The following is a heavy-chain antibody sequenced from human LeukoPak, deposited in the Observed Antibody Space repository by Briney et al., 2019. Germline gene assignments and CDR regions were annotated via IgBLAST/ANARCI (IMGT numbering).Heavy chain of an antibody. CDR2: INWNGGSI. J-gene: IGHJ6*03. D-gene: IGHD3-10*01. CDR3: ARVAPYYYGSGSYQIARYYYYYYMDV. V-gene: IGHV3-20*04. Sequence: PGGSLRLSCAASGLTFSNYAMSWVRQAPGKGLEWVSGINWNGGSIGYADSVKGRFTISRDNAKNSLYLQMNSLRAEDTALYYCARVAPYYYGSGSYQIARYYYYYYMDVWGKGTTVTVSS. CDR1: GLTFSNYA.